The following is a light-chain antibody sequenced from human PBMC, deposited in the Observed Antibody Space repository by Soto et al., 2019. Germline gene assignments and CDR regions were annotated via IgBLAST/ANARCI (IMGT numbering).Light chain of an antibody. J-gene: IGLJ1*01. CDR2: AVS. Sequence: QSALTQPPSASGSPGQSVTISCIGTSSDVGGYNYVSWYQQHPGKAPKLIIYAVSERPSGVPDRFSGSKSGNTSSLTVSGLLAEDEADYYCNSFAGSNSLSVFGTGTKLTVL. CDR3: NSFAGSNSLSV. CDR1: SSDVGGYNY. V-gene: IGLV2-8*01.